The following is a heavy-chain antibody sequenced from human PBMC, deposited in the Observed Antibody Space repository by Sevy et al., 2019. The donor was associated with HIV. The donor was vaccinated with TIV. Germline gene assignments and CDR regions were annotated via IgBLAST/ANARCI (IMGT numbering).Heavy chain of an antibody. D-gene: IGHD3-10*01. CDR3: ARVSAYYYGSGSYPYYFDY. V-gene: IGHV4-30-4*01. Sequence: SETLSLTCTVSGGSISSGDYYWSWIRQPPGKGLEWIGYIYYSGSTYYNPSLKSRVTISVDTSKNQFSLKLSSVTAADTAVYYCARVSAYYYGSGSYPYYFDYWGQGTLVTVSS. CDR2: IYYSGST. CDR1: GGSISSGDYY. J-gene: IGHJ4*02.